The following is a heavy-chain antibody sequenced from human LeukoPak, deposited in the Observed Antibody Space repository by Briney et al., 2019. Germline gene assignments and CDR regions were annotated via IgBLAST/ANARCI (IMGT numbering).Heavy chain of an antibody. CDR3: ARELVDIVATSYFDI. CDR1: GYTFIGYY. J-gene: IGHJ3*02. V-gene: IGHV1-2*02. D-gene: IGHD5-12*01. Sequence: GASVKVSCKASGYTFIGYYMHWVRQAPGQRLEWMGWINPNSGGTNYAQKFQGRVTMTRDTSISTAYMELSRLRSDDTAVYYCARELVDIVATSYFDIWGQGTMVTVSS. CDR2: INPNSGGT.